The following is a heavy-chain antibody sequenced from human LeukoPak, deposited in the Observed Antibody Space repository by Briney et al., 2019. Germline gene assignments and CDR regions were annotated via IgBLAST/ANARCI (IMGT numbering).Heavy chain of an antibody. CDR3: ARTYSSGAWFDP. V-gene: IGHV1-2*02. J-gene: IGHJ5*02. Sequence: ASVKVSCKASGYTFTGYYMHWVRQAPGQGLEWMGWINPNSGGTNYAQKFQGRVTMTRDTSISTAYMELSRLRSDDTAVYYCARTYSSGAWFDPWGQGTPVTVSS. CDR2: INPNSGGT. D-gene: IGHD6-25*01. CDR1: GYTFTGYY.